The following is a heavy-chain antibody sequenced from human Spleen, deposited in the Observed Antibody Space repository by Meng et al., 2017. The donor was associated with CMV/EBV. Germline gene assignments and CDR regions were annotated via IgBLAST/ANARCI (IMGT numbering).Heavy chain of an antibody. CDR2: INPNNGGT. J-gene: IGHJ4*02. D-gene: IGHD2-15*01. V-gene: IGHV1-2*02. CDR1: GYTFSGYY. Sequence: GYTFSGYYLHWVRQAPGQGLEWLGWINPNNGGTKYAQKFRGRVTMTRDKSVTTAFMELSSLRSDDTAVYYCARVLGYCTGGSCWYDFWGQGTLVTVSS. CDR3: ARVLGYCTGGSCWYDF.